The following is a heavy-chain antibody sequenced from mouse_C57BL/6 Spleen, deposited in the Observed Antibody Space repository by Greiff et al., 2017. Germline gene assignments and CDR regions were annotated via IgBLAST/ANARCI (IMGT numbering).Heavy chain of an antibody. D-gene: IGHD2-4*01. Sequence: QVQLQQPGAELVRPGSSVKLSCKASGYTFTSYWMHWVKQRPIQGLEWIGNIDPSDSETHYNQKFKDKATLTVDKSSSTAYMQLSSLTSEDAAVYYCARDDYDVPFNYWGQGTTLTVSS. CDR1: GYTFTSYW. V-gene: IGHV1-52*01. J-gene: IGHJ2*01. CDR3: ARDDYDVPFNY. CDR2: IDPSDSET.